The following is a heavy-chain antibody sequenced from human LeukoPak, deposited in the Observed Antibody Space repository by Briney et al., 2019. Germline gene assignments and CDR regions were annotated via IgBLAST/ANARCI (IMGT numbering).Heavy chain of an antibody. CDR2: VNPNSGNT. CDR3: ARGERWLQFSWFDP. J-gene: IGHJ5*02. Sequence: ASVKVSCKASGYTFTSYDINWVRQATGQGLEWMGWVNPNSGNTGYAQKFQGSVTMTRNTSISTAYMELSSLRSEDTAVYYCARGERWLQFSWFDPWGQGTLVTVSS. D-gene: IGHD5-24*01. CDR1: GYTFTSYD. V-gene: IGHV1-8*01.